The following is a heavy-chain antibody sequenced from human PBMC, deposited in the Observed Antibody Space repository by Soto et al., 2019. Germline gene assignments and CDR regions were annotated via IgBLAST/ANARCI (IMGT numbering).Heavy chain of an antibody. J-gene: IGHJ6*02. D-gene: IGHD3-10*01. CDR3: AREYMARGVNSYYYYGMDV. V-gene: IGHV4-31*03. CDR1: GGSISSGGYY. Sequence: SETLSLTCTVSGGSISSGGYYWSWIRQHPGKGLEWIGYIYYSGSTYYNPSLKSRVTISVDTSKNQFSLKLSSVTAADTAVYYCAREYMARGVNSYYYYGMDVWGQGTTVTVSS. CDR2: IYYSGST.